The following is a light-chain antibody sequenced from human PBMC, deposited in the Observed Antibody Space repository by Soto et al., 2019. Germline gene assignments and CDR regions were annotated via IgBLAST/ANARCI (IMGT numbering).Light chain of an antibody. Sequence: IQLTQSPSSLSASVGDRVTITCRASQDISLYSAWYQQKPGKAPKLLIYVASTLQSGVPSRFSGSGSATDFPLTISSLQPEDFATYYCQQLNSRPYTFGQGTKLEIK. V-gene: IGKV1-9*01. CDR3: QQLNSRPYT. J-gene: IGKJ2*01. CDR2: VAS. CDR1: QDISLY.